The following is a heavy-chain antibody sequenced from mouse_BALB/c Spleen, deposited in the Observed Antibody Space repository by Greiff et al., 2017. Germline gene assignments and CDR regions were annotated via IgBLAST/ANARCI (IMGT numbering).Heavy chain of an antibody. CDR2: ISDGGSYT. CDR3: ARDVGHYVDY. V-gene: IGHV5-4*02. J-gene: IGHJ2*01. CDR1: GFTFSDYY. Sequence: EVKVVESGGGLVKPGGSLKLSCAASGFTFSDYYMYWVRQTPEKRLEWVATISDGGSYTYYPDSVKGRFTISRDNAKNNLYLQMSSLKSEDTAMYYCARDVGHYVDYWGQGTTLTVSS.